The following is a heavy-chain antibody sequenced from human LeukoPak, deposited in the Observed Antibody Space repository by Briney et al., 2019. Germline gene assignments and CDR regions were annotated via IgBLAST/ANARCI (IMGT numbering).Heavy chain of an antibody. V-gene: IGHV3-74*01. CDR3: AREAYGDHAFDY. J-gene: IGHJ4*02. D-gene: IGHD4-17*01. CDR1: GFTFITYW. CDR2: INSDGRST. Sequence: PGGSLRLSCAASGFTFITYWMHWVRQVPGKGLVWVSRINSDGRSTTYADSVKGRFTISRDNAKNTLYLQMNSLRGEDTAVYYCAREAYGDHAFDYWGQGTLVTVSS.